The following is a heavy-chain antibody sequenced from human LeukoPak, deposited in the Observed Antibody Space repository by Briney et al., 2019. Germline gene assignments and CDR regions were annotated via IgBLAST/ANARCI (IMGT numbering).Heavy chain of an antibody. V-gene: IGHV5-51*01. CDR1: GYSFTNYW. D-gene: IGHD6-19*01. J-gene: IGHJ3*02. CDR2: IYPGDSDT. Sequence: GESLKISCKGSGYSFTNYWIGWVRQMPGKGLEWMGIIYPGDSDTRYSPSFQGQVTISADKSISTAYLQWSSLKASDTAMYYCARDSPYSSGWRDAFDIWGQGTMVTVSS. CDR3: ARDSPYSSGWRDAFDI.